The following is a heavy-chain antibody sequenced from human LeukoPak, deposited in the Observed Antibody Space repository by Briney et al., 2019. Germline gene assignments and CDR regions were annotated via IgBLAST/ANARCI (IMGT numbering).Heavy chain of an antibody. CDR3: ARELVGANQAGAFGI. D-gene: IGHD1-26*01. J-gene: IGHJ3*02. CDR1: GYSIRSGYS. V-gene: IGHV4-38-2*02. CDR2: IYHSGTT. Sequence: PSETLPLTCTVSGYSIRSGYSWGWIRQPPGKGLEWMGSIYHSGTTYYNPSLKSRVTISVDRSKNQFSLKLSSVTAADTAVYYCARELVGANQAGAFGIWGQGTMVTVSS.